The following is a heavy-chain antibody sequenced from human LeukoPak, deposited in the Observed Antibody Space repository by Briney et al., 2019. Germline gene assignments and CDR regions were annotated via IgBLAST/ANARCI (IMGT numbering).Heavy chain of an antibody. CDR1: GASTTSYY. V-gene: IGHV4-59*01. D-gene: IGHD3-22*01. CDR3: VREAATDYYDSSGYYRQTEVFDA. Sequence: SETLSLTCSVSGASTTSYYWNWIRQAPGKGLEWIGYIYSDGTTSYSPSLRSRVTISIDTSRNQFSLKLSSVTAADTAVYYCVREAATDYYDSSGYYRQTEVFDAWGQGTMVTVSS. CDR2: IYSDGTT. J-gene: IGHJ3*01.